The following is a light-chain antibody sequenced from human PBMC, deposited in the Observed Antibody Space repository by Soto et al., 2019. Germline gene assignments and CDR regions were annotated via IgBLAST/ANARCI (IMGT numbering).Light chain of an antibody. V-gene: IGKV3-11*01. CDR2: DAS. CDR1: QTVSSY. Sequence: EIVLTQSPATLSLSPGERATLSCRASQTVSSYLAWYQQKPGQAPMLLVYDASDRATGIPDRFSGSGSGTDFTLTISSLEPEDFAVYYCQQRRTFGQGTRLEIK. CDR3: QQRRT. J-gene: IGKJ5*01.